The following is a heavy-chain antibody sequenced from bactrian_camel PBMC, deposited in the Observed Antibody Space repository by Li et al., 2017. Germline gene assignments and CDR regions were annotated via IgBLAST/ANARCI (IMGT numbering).Heavy chain of an antibody. D-gene: IGHD1*01. J-gene: IGHJ4*01. V-gene: IGHV3S1*01. CDR1: RSVFSRGS. Sequence: HVQLVESGGGSVQPGGSLRLSCSASRSVFSRGSMGWFRQSPGKEREGVAAISTGGSSTYYADSVKGRFTISKDNAGNSLFLHMTNLKPEDTAMYYCAASTWIVYPDVDDVPRLTYRGNQGTQVTVSS. CDR2: ISTGGSST.